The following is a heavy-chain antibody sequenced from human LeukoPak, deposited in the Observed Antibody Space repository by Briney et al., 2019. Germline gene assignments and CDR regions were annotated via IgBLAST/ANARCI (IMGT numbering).Heavy chain of an antibody. D-gene: IGHD3-10*01. V-gene: IGHV3-23*01. CDR2: ISGSGGST. Sequence: GGSLRLSCAASGFTFSSYAMSWVRQAPGKGLEWVSAISGSGGSTYYADSEKGRFTISRDNSKNTLYLQMNSLRAEDTAVYYCAKEFTMVRGVPNFDYWGQGTLVTVSS. J-gene: IGHJ4*02. CDR3: AKEFTMVRGVPNFDY. CDR1: GFTFSSYA.